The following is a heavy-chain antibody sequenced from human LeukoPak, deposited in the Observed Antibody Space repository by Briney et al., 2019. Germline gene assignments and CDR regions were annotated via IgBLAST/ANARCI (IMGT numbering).Heavy chain of an antibody. J-gene: IGHJ4*02. D-gene: IGHD3-16*01. CDR3: ARKENAYYYFDY. CDR1: GGSVSSGSYY. Sequence: SETLSLTCTVSGGSVSSGSYYWSWIRQPPGKGLEWIGYIYYSGSTNYNPSLKSRVTMSVDTSKNQFSLKLSSVTAVDTAVYYCARKENAYYYFDYWGQGTLVTVSS. CDR2: IYYSGST. V-gene: IGHV4-61*01.